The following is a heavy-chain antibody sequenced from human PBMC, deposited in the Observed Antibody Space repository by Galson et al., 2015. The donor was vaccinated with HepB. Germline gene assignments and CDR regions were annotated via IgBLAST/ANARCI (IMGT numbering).Heavy chain of an antibody. CDR3: DAFIAAAGGYYYYGMDV. D-gene: IGHD6-13*01. V-gene: IGHV1-69*02. CDR1: GGTFSSYT. Sequence: SVKVSCKASGGTFSSYTISWARQAPGQGLEWMGRIIPILGIANYAQKFQGRVTITADKSTSTAYMELSSLRSEDTAVYYCDAFIAAAGGYYYYGMDVWGQGTTVTVSS. CDR2: IIPILGIA. J-gene: IGHJ6*02.